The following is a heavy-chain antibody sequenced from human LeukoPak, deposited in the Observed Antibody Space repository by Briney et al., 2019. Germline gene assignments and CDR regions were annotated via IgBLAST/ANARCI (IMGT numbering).Heavy chain of an antibody. CDR3: ATGTFYEDVLDY. D-gene: IGHD1-26*01. V-gene: IGHV3-23*01. CDR1: GFTFSNFV. J-gene: IGHJ4*02. Sequence: GGSLRLSCAASGFTFSNFVMTWVRQAPGKGLQWVSTIEGSGSTYYADSVRGRFSISRDNSKNTLSLQMNSLRPEDTAVYYCATGTFYEDVLDYWGQGALVPVSS. CDR2: IEGSGST.